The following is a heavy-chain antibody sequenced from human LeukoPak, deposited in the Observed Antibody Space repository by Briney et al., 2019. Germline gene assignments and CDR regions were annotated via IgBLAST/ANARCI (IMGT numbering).Heavy chain of an antibody. D-gene: IGHD2-21*01. J-gene: IGHJ3*02. CDR1: GGSISSYY. Sequence: SETLSLTCTVSGGSISSYYWSWLRQPPGKGLEGIGYIYYSGSTNYNPSLKSRVTISVDTSKNQFSLKLSSVTAADTAVYYCARYSAGYDAFDIWGQGTMVTVSS. V-gene: IGHV4-59*01. CDR3: ARYSAGYDAFDI. CDR2: IYYSGST.